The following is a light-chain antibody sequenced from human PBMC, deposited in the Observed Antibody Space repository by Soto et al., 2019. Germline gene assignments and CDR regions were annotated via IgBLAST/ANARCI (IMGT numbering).Light chain of an antibody. V-gene: IGKV3-20*01. CDR2: GAS. Sequence: EIVLTQSPGTLSLSPGERAAHSCRASQSVSSSYLAWYQQKPGQAPRLLISGASNRASGIPARFSAWGSGTDFTLTISRVDPADFAVYYCQQYVSSPWAFGQGTKVDI. CDR1: QSVSSSY. J-gene: IGKJ1*01. CDR3: QQYVSSPWA.